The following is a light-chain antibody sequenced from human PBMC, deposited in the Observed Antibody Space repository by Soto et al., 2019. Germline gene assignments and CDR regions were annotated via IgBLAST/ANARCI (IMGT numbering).Light chain of an antibody. CDR2: GAS. Sequence: EIVLTQSPGTLSLSPGERATLSCRASQSISSSYLAGYQQKPGQAPRLLIYGASSRATGIPDRFSGSGSGIYVSLTISRLELDDFAVYYCQQYGGSPPYSFGRGTKLEIK. CDR3: QQYGGSPPYS. J-gene: IGKJ2*01. V-gene: IGKV3-20*01. CDR1: QSISSSY.